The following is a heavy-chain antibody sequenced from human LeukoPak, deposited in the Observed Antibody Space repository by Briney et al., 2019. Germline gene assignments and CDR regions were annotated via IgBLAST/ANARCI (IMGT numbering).Heavy chain of an antibody. V-gene: IGHV4-59*08. CDR3: TRHDAVPVIGHGMGV. J-gene: IGHJ6*02. Sequence: SETLSLTCTVSGGSISSYYWSWIRQPPGKGLEWIGYIYYTGITNYNPSLESRGTISVDTSKNQFSLNLNSVTAADTAVYYCTRHDAVPVIGHGMGVWGQGTTVTVSS. CDR2: IYYTGIT. CDR1: GGSISSYY. D-gene: IGHD3-16*02.